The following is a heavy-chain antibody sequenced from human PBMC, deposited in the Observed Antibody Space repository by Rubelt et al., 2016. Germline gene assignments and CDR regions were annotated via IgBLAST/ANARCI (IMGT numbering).Heavy chain of an antibody. Sequence: QVQLVQSGAEVKKPGASVKVSCKASGYTFTSYGISWVRQAPGPGLEWMGWISAYNGNTNYAQKIQGKGTRITDTSTSTAYMELRSLRSDDTAVYYCARDLPPCRRYNGNFPLDYWGQGTLVTVSS. J-gene: IGHJ4*02. D-gene: IGHD1-7*01. CDR2: ISAYNGNT. V-gene: IGHV1-18*01. CDR1: GYTFTSYG. CDR3: ARDLPPCRRYNGNFPLDY.